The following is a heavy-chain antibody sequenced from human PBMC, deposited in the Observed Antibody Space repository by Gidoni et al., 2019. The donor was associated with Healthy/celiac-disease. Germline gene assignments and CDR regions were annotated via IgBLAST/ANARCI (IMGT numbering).Heavy chain of an antibody. D-gene: IGHD6-13*01. Sequence: QLQPVQSGSVVKKHGASLKLSSKASGHTFTCYYMHWVRQAPGQGLEWMGWINPNGGGTNCAQKFQGRVTMTRDTSISTAYMELNRLRADDTAVYYCARFVEQHHTNKYYFDYWGQGTLVTVSS. J-gene: IGHJ4*02. CDR2: INPNGGGT. CDR3: ARFVEQHHTNKYYFDY. CDR1: GHTFTCYY. V-gene: IGHV1-2*02.